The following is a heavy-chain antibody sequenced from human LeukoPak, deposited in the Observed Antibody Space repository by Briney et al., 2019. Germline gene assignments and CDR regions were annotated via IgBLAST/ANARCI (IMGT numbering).Heavy chain of an antibody. CDR3: AKDKDRVGARSAFDI. CDR2: INSDGSST. CDR1: GFTFSSYW. J-gene: IGHJ3*02. D-gene: IGHD1-26*01. V-gene: IGHV3-74*01. Sequence: GGSLRLSCAASGFTFSSYWMHWVRQAPGKGPVWVPRINSDGSSTSYADSVKGRFTISRDNAKNSLYLQMNSLRAEDMALYYCAKDKDRVGARSAFDIWGQGTMVTVSS.